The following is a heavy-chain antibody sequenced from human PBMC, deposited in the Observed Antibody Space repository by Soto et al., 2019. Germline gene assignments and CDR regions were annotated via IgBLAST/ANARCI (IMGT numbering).Heavy chain of an antibody. CDR1: GFTFSSYA. Sequence: GGSLRLSCAASGFTFSSYAMSWVRQAPGKGLEWVSAISGSGGSTYYADSVKGRFTISRDNSKNTLYLQMNSLRAEDTAVYYCAKERFVSSSWYVALYYFDYWGQGTLVTVSS. V-gene: IGHV3-23*01. J-gene: IGHJ4*02. CDR3: AKERFVSSSWYVALYYFDY. D-gene: IGHD6-13*01. CDR2: ISGSGGST.